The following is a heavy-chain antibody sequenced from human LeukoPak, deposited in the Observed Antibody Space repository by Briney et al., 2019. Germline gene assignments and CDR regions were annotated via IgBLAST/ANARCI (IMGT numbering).Heavy chain of an antibody. V-gene: IGHV3-30*18. D-gene: IGHD6-19*01. J-gene: IGHJ4*02. CDR1: GFTFSSYG. CDR3: AKVRGVAVAGYFDY. Sequence: GGSLRLSCAASGFTFSSYGMHWVRQAPGKGLEWVAVISYDGSNKYYADSVKGRFTISRDNSKNTLYLQMNSLRAEDTAVYYCAKVRGVAVAGYFDYWGQGTLVTVSS. CDR2: ISYDGSNK.